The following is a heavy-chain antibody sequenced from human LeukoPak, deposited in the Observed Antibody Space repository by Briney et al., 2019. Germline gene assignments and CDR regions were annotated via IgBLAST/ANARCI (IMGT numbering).Heavy chain of an antibody. CDR1: GFTFSSYW. Sequence: PGGSLRLSCAASGFTFSSYWMHWVRQAPGKGLVWVSRINSDGISTSYADSVKGRFTISRDNAKNTLYLQMNSLRAEDTAVYYCARDARMDYYDSSGFYYPGYWGQGTLVIVSS. J-gene: IGHJ4*02. D-gene: IGHD3-22*01. CDR3: ARDARMDYYDSSGFYYPGY. CDR2: INSDGIST. V-gene: IGHV3-74*01.